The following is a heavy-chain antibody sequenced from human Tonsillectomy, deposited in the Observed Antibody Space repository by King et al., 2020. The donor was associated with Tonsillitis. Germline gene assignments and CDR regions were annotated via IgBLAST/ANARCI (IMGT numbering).Heavy chain of an antibody. CDR2: TKEDGSDK. V-gene: IGHV3-7*03. J-gene: IGHJ5*01. D-gene: IGHD2-21*01. CDR1: GFTFSDFW. CDR3: VRPSHSPPDS. Sequence: VQLVESGGGLVQPGGSLRLSCAASGFTFSDFWMTWVRQPPGKGLEWVANTKEDGSDKFYVASVKGRFSISRDNANNLLSLQMNDLRAEDTAVYYCVRPSHSPPDSWGQGTLVTVSS.